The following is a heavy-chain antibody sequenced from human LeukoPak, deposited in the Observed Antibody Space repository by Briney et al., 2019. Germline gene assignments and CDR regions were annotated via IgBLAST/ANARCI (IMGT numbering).Heavy chain of an antibody. D-gene: IGHD3-22*01. CDR3: AKVIDDSSGYYYVESLLFDY. J-gene: IGHJ4*02. Sequence: GGSLRLSCAASGITFSCYAMSWVRAAGGEGVEWASASSGSGGSTYYADSVKGRFTISRDNSKNTLYLQMNSLRAEDTAVYYCAKVIDDSSGYYYVESLLFDYWGQGTLVTVSS. CDR2: SSGSGGST. V-gene: IGHV3-23*01. CDR1: GITFSCYA.